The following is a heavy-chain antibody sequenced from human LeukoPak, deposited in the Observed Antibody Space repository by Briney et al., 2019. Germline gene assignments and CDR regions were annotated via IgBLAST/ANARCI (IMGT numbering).Heavy chain of an antibody. V-gene: IGHV4-34*01. Sequence: SETLSLTCAVYGGSFSGYYWSWIRQPPGKGLEWIGEINHSGSTNYNPSLKSRVTISVDTSKNQFSLKLSSVTAADTAVYYCARWDYGEYKDAFDIWGQGTMVTVSS. D-gene: IGHD4-17*01. CDR1: GGSFSGYY. J-gene: IGHJ3*02. CDR2: INHSGST. CDR3: ARWDYGEYKDAFDI.